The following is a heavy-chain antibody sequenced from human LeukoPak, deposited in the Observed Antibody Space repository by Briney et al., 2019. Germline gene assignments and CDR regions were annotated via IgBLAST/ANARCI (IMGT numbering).Heavy chain of an antibody. Sequence: SETLSLTCTVSGGSISSHYWSWIRQSAGKGLEWIGRIYTSGSTNYNPSLKSRVTMSVDTSKNQFSLKLNSVTAADTAVYYCARARGEYYHDSSGYTHYFDYWGKGTLVTVSS. CDR1: GGSISSHY. CDR2: IYTSGST. V-gene: IGHV4-4*07. D-gene: IGHD3-22*01. J-gene: IGHJ4*02. CDR3: ARARGEYYHDSSGYTHYFDY.